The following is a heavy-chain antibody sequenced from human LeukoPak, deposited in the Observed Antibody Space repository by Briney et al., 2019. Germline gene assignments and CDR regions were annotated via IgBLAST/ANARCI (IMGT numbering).Heavy chain of an antibody. CDR2: INPNGGGT. Sequence: ASVKVSCKASGYTFTGYYMHWVRQAPGQGLEWMGWINPNGGGTNYAQKFQGRVTMTRDTSISTAYMELSRLRSDDTAVYYCARDPVTGTTNFDYWGQGTLVTVSS. V-gene: IGHV1-2*02. J-gene: IGHJ4*02. CDR1: GYTFTGYY. D-gene: IGHD1-20*01. CDR3: ARDPVTGTTNFDY.